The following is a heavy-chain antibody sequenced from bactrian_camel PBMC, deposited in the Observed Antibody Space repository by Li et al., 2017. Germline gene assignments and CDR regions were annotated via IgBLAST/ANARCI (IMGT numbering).Heavy chain of an antibody. V-gene: IGHV3S53*01. CDR2: IFVVGAT. D-gene: IGHD3*01. CDR1: GHHDRPNT. J-gene: IGHJ4*01. Sequence: VQLVESGGGSVQAGGSLRLSCAVSGHHDRPNTLGWLRQAPGKEREEVAAIFVVGATYYADSVKGRFTISQDNAKSTVWLQMDNLKPEDTAIYYCASGDLLPHIPARFADWKCWGQGTQVTVS. CDR3: ASGDLLPHIPARFADWKC.